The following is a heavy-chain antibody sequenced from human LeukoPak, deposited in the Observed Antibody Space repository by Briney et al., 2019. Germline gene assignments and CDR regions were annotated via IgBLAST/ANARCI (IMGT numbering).Heavy chain of an antibody. J-gene: IGHJ4*02. CDR1: GGTFSSYA. CDR3: AREMKSPYYYDSSGKYYFDY. V-gene: IGHV1-69*05. D-gene: IGHD3-22*01. Sequence: ASVKVSCKASGGTFSSYAISWVRQAPGQGLEWMGRIIPIFGTANYAQKFQGRVTITTDESTSTAYMELSSLGSEDTAVYYCAREMKSPYYYDSSGKYYFDYWGQGTLVTVSS. CDR2: IIPIFGTA.